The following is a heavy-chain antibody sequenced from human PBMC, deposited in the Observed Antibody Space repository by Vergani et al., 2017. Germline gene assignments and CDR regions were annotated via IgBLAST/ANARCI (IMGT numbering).Heavy chain of an antibody. CDR2: INHSGST. J-gene: IGHJ4*02. CDR1: GGSISSGDYY. CDR3: ARGGGRWLVPFDY. D-gene: IGHD6-19*01. Sequence: QVQLQESGPGLVKPSQTLSLTCTVSGGSISSGDYYWSWIRQPPGKGLEWIGEINHSGSTNYNPSLKSRVTISVDTSKNQFSLKLSSVTAADTAVYYCARGGGRWLVPFDYWGQGTLVTVSS. V-gene: IGHV4-30-4*08.